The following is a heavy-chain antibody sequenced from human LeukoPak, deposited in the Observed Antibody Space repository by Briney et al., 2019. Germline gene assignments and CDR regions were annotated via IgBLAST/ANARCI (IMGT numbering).Heavy chain of an antibody. CDR2: IYYSGST. V-gene: IGHV4-30-4*08. CDR1: GGSISSSGYY. J-gene: IGHJ3*02. CDR3: ARSLPEYSSSSAAFDI. D-gene: IGHD6-6*01. Sequence: PSETLSLTCTVSGGSISSSGYYWSWIRQHPGRGLEWIGYIYYSGSTYYNPSLKSRVTISVDTSKNQFSLKLSSVTAADTAVYYCARSLPEYSSSSAAFDIWGQGTMVTVSS.